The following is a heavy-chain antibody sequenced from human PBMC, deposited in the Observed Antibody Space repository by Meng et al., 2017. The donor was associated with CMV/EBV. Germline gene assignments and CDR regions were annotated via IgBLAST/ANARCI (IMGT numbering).Heavy chain of an antibody. CDR3: ARIAAAGRFDY. Sequence: TPVEPTHLLTLTCNFSWFSPSTGGVGVGWIRQPPGKALEWLALIYWDDDKRYSPSLKSRLTITKDTSKNQVVLTMTNMDPVDTATYYCARIAAAGRFDYWGQGTLVTVSS. CDR2: IYWDDDK. J-gene: IGHJ4*02. V-gene: IGHV2-5*02. CDR1: WFSPSTGGVG. D-gene: IGHD6-13*01.